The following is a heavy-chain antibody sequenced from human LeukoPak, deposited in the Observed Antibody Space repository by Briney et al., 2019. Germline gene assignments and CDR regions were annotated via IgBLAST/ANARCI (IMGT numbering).Heavy chain of an antibody. CDR1: GGSISSSSYY. CDR3: ARVLLGMRLPAAMDY. D-gene: IGHD2-2*01. J-gene: IGHJ4*02. V-gene: IGHV4-39*07. CDR2: IYYSGST. Sequence: PSETLSLTCTVSGGSISSSSYYWGWVRQPPGKGLEWIGSIYYSGSTYYNPSLKSRVTISVDTSKNQFSLKLSSVTAADTAVYYCARVLLGMRLPAAMDYWGPGTLVTVSS.